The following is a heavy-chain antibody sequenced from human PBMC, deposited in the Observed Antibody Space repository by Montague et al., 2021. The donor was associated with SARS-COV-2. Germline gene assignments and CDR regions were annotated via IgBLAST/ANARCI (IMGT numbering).Heavy chain of an antibody. V-gene: IGHV2-70*11. Sequence: PALVKPTKTLTLTCTFSGFSLSTSGLCVSWIRQPPGKALEWLARIDWDDDKYYSTSLKTRLTISKDTSKNQVVLTMTNMDPVDTATYYCARRTYDILTGYVYGMDVWGQGTTVTVSS. D-gene: IGHD3-9*01. CDR3: ARRTYDILTGYVYGMDV. CDR1: GFSLSTSGLC. J-gene: IGHJ6*02. CDR2: IDWDDDK.